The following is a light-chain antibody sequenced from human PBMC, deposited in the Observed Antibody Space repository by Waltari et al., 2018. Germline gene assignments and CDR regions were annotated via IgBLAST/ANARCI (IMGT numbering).Light chain of an antibody. J-gene: IGKJ2*01. CDR3: QQYNSWPPNT. CDR2: GAS. V-gene: IGKV3-15*01. Sequence: EIVMTQSPATLSVSPGERATLSCRASQSLNTNLAWYQQKAGQAPRLLIYGASTRATGIPARFSGSGSGTEFTLTISSLQSEDFAVYYCQQYNSWPPNTFGQGTKLEIK. CDR1: QSLNTN.